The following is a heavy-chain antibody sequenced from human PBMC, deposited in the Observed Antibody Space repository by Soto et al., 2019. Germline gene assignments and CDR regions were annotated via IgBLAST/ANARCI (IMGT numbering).Heavy chain of an antibody. CDR2: ISAYNGNT. CDR1: GYTFTSYG. V-gene: IGHV1-18*01. CDR3: ARQPYSPIVATDFDY. Sequence: ASVKVSCKASGYTFTSYGISWVRQAPGQGLEWMGWISAYNGNTNYAQKLQGRVTMTTDTSTSTAYMELRSLRSDDTAVYYCARQPYSPIVATDFDYWGQGTLVTVSS. J-gene: IGHJ4*02. D-gene: IGHD5-12*01.